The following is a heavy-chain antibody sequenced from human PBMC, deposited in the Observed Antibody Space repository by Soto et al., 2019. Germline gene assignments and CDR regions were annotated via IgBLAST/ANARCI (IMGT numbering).Heavy chain of an antibody. V-gene: IGHV3-15*01. CDR2: IKSKTDGGTT. CDR1: GFTFSNAW. D-gene: IGHD6-19*01. J-gene: IGHJ4*02. Sequence: GGSLRLSCAASGFTFSNAWMTWVRQAPGKGLEWVGLIKSKTDGGTTDYAAPVKDRFTISRDDSKTTLYLQMNSLKTEDTAVYYCTTGGASGFPGRYWGQGTVVTVSS. CDR3: TTGGASGFPGRY.